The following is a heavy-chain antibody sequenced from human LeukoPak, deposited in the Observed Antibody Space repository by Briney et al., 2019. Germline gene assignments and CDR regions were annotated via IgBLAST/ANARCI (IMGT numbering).Heavy chain of an antibody. V-gene: IGHV3-23*01. D-gene: IGHD3-16*01. J-gene: IGHJ4*02. CDR1: GFTFSSYA. Sequence: GGSLRLSCAASGFTFSSYAMSWVRQAPGKGLEGVSAISGSGGSTYYADSVKGRFTISRDNSKNTLYLQMNSLRAEDTAVYYCAKNSDYVWGSSHYYFDYWGKGPLVTLSS. CDR2: ISGSGGST. CDR3: AKNSDYVWGSSHYYFDY.